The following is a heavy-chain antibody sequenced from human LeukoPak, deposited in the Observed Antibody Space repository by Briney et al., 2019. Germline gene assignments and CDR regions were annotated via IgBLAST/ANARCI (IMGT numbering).Heavy chain of an antibody. D-gene: IGHD2-15*01. V-gene: IGHV3-33*01. Sequence: SGGSLRLSCAASGFTFSSYGMHWVRQAPGKGLEWVAVIWYDGSNKYYADSVKGRFTISRDNSKNTLYLQMNSLRAEDTAVYYCARDRYCSGGSCYYFDYWGQGTLVTVSS. CDR2: IWYDGSNK. J-gene: IGHJ4*02. CDR1: GFTFSSYG. CDR3: ARDRYCSGGSCYYFDY.